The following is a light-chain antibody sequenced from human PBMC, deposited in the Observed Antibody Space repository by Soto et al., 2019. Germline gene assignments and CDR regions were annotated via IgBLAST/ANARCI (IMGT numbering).Light chain of an antibody. J-gene: IGLJ1*01. CDR3: AAWDDSLNGYV. CDR1: SSNIGSNT. CDR2: RNN. Sequence: QSVLTQPPSASGTPGQRVTISCSGSSSNIGSNTVHWYQQHPGTAPKLLIYRNNQRPSGVPDRFSGSKSGTSASLAISGLQSEDEADYYCAAWDDSLNGYVFGTGTKVTVL. V-gene: IGLV1-44*01.